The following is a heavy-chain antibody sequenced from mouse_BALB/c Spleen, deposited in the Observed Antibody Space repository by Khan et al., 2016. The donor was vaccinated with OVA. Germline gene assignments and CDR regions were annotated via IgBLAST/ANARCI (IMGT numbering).Heavy chain of an antibody. CDR1: GYIFSGYW. V-gene: IGHV1-9*01. Sequence: QVQLQQSGAELMKPGASVKISCKATGYIFSGYWLEWVKQRPGHGLEWIGEILPGSGSRNYNEKFKGKATFTADISSKTTYMQLSSLTSEDPAVYYCARVNYGTRDYFDYWGQGTTLTVSS. CDR2: ILPGSGSR. J-gene: IGHJ2*01. D-gene: IGHD1-1*01. CDR3: ARVNYGTRDYFDY.